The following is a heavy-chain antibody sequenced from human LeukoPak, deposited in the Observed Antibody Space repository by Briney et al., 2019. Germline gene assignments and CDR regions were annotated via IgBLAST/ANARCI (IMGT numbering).Heavy chain of an antibody. Sequence: SGTLSLTCAVYGGSFSGYYWSWIRQPPGKGLEWIGEINHSGSTNYNPSLKSRVTISVDTSKNQFSLKLSSVTAADAAVYYCARGIGGSGSYYNVNYYYYMDVWGKGTTVTVSS. V-gene: IGHV4-34*01. J-gene: IGHJ6*03. CDR3: ARGIGGSGSYYNVNYYYYMDV. CDR2: INHSGST. D-gene: IGHD3-10*01. CDR1: GGSFSGYY.